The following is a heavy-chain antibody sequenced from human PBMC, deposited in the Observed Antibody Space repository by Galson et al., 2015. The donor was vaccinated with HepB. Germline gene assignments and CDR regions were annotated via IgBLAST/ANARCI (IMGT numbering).Heavy chain of an antibody. J-gene: IGHJ4*02. V-gene: IGHV3-23*01. CDR2: ISGSGGWT. CDR1: GLSFSHYA. Sequence: SLRLSCAGSGLSFSHYAMSWVRQAPGEGLEWIAAISGSGGWTYYADSAKDRFTISRDSSKSTLFLQVNSLGAEDTARYYCAKGSGETWYYFDTWGQGTLVTVSS. CDR3: AKGSGETWYYFDT. D-gene: IGHD2-15*01.